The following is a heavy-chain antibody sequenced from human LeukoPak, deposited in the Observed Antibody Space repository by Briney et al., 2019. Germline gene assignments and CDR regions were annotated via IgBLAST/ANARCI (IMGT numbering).Heavy chain of an antibody. CDR3: AREAETYYYGSGSSIRGPLDY. D-gene: IGHD3-10*01. V-gene: IGHV1-18*01. J-gene: IGHJ4*02. Sequence: ASVKVSCKASGYTFTSYGISWVRQAPGQGLEWMGWISAYNGNTNYAQKLQGRVTMTTDTSTSTAYMELRSLRSDDTAVYYCAREAETYYYGSGSSIRGPLDYWGQGTLDTVSS. CDR2: ISAYNGNT. CDR1: GYTFTSYG.